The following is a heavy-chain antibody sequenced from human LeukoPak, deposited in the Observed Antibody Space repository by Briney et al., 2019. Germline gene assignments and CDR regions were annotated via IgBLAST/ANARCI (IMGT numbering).Heavy chain of an antibody. CDR2: IFTSGST. CDR1: GGSISSYY. Sequence: PSETLSLTCTVSGGSISSYYWSWIRQPPGKGLEWIGRIFTSGSTNYNPSLKSRVTMSVDTSKNQFSLKLSSVTAADTAVYYCARVQSRLSWFDPWGQGTLVTVSS. CDR3: ARVQSRLSWFDP. V-gene: IGHV4-4*07. J-gene: IGHJ5*02.